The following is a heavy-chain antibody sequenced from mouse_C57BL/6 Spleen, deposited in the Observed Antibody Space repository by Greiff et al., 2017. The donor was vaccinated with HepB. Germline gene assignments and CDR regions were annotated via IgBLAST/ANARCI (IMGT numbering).Heavy chain of an antibody. V-gene: IGHV5-6*01. CDR1: GFTFSSYG. CDR2: ISSGGSYT. CDR3: ARPSTMITPYYFDY. Sequence: EVHLVESGGDLVKPGGSLKLSCAASGFTFSSYGMSWVRQTPDKRLEWVATISSGGSYTYYPDSVKGRFTISRDNAKNTLYLQMSSLKSEDTAMYYCARPSTMITPYYFDYWGQGTTLTVSS. J-gene: IGHJ2*01. D-gene: IGHD2-4*01.